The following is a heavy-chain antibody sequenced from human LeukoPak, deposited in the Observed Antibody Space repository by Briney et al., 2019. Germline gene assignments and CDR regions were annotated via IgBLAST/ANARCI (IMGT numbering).Heavy chain of an antibody. D-gene: IGHD3-3*01. CDR1: GGSISSYY. Sequence: SETLSLTCTVSGGSISSYYWSWIRQPPGKGLEWIGYIYYSGSTNYNPSLKSRVTISVDTSKNQFSLKLSSVTAADTAVYYCARSITXXXXVKYYYYGMDVWGQGTTV. CDR3: ARSITXXXXVKYYYYGMDV. V-gene: IGHV4-59*08. CDR2: IYYSGST. J-gene: IGHJ6*02.